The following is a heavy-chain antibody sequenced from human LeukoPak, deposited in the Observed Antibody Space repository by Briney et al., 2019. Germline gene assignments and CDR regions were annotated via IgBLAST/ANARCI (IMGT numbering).Heavy chain of an antibody. CDR2: IYYSGST. V-gene: IGHV4-59*08. Sequence: LETLSLTCTVSGGSISSYYWSWIRQPPGKGLEWIGYIYYSGSTNYNPSLKSRVTISVDTSKNQFSLKLSSVTAADTAVYYCARPYYYDSRIDPWGQGILVTVSS. CDR3: ARPYYYDSRIDP. J-gene: IGHJ5*02. D-gene: IGHD3-22*01. CDR1: GGSISSYY.